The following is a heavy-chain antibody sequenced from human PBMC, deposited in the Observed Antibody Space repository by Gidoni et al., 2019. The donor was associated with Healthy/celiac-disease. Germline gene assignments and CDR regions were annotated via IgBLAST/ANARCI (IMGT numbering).Heavy chain of an antibody. CDR1: GYTFTSYD. V-gene: IGHV1-8*01. CDR3: ARGPTGSSWYREAYYYYGMDV. D-gene: IGHD6-13*01. J-gene: IGHJ6*02. Sequence: QVQLVQSGAEVKKPGASVKVSCKASGYTFTSYDINWVRQATGQGLEWMGWMNPNSGNTGYAQKCQGRVTMTRNTSISTAYMELSSLRSEDTAVYYCARGPTGSSWYREAYYYYGMDVWGQGTTVTVSS. CDR2: MNPNSGNT.